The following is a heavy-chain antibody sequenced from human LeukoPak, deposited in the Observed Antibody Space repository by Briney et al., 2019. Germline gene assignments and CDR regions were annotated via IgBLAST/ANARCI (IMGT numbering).Heavy chain of an antibody. CDR3: ARDYDGEYTANFDY. V-gene: IGHV3-21*01. CDR2: ISSSSSYI. CDR1: GFTFSSYS. J-gene: IGHJ4*02. D-gene: IGHD5-18*01. Sequence: AGGSLRLSCAASGFTFSSYSMNWVRQAPGKGLEWVSSISSSSSYIYYADSVKGRFTISRDNAKNSLYLQMNSLRAEDTAVYYCARDYDGEYTANFDYWGQGTLVTVSS.